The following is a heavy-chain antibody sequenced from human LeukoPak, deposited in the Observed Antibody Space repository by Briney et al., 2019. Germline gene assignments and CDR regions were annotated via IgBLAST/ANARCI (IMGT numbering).Heavy chain of an antibody. V-gene: IGHV4-59*01. CDR1: GGSISSYY. CDR2: IYYSGNT. J-gene: IGHJ4*02. D-gene: IGHD6-19*01. CDR3: ARGLVPVDY. Sequence: SETLSLTCTVSGGSISSYYWSWIRQPPGKGLEWIGYIYYSGNTNYNPSLKSRVTISVDTSKNQFSLKLSSVTAADTAVYYCARGLVPVDYWGQGTLVTVSS.